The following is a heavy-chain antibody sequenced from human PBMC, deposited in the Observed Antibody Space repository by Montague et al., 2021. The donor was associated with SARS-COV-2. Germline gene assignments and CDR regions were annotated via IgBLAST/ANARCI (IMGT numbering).Heavy chain of an antibody. CDR1: GFTFSSYG. CDR2: IWYDGSNK. D-gene: IGHD2-15*01. V-gene: IGHV3-33*01. J-gene: IGHJ6*02. CDR3: ARILSYYYGMGV. Sequence: SLRLSCPASGFTFSSYGMHWVRQAPGKGLEWVAVIWYDGSNKYYADSVKGRFTISRDNSKNTLYLQMNSLRAEDTAVYYCARILSYYYGMGVWGQGTTVTVSS.